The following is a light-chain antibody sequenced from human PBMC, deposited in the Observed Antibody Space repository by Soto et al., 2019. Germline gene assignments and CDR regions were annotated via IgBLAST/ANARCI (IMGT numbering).Light chain of an antibody. CDR2: GAS. V-gene: IGKV3-15*01. CDR3: QQYNKWPPT. CDR1: QSVNSN. J-gene: IGKJ5*01. Sequence: EIVMTQSPSTLSMSPGERATLSCRASQSVNSNLAWYHQKPGQAPRLLIFGASTRATGIPARFSGSGSGTEFTPTISSLQSEDFAVYYCQQYNKWPPTFGQGTRLEIK.